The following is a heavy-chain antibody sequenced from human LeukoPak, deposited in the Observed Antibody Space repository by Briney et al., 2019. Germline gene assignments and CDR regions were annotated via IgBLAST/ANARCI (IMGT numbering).Heavy chain of an antibody. Sequence: GGSLRLSCAASGFTFSSYGMHWVRQAPGKGLEWVAVIRYDGSNKYYADSVKGRFTISRDNSKNTLYLQMNSLRAEDTAVYYCARDTTPGIAVAGTGYWGQGTLVTVSS. D-gene: IGHD6-19*01. CDR1: GFTFSSYG. CDR2: IRYDGSNK. J-gene: IGHJ4*02. CDR3: ARDTTPGIAVAGTGY. V-gene: IGHV3-33*01.